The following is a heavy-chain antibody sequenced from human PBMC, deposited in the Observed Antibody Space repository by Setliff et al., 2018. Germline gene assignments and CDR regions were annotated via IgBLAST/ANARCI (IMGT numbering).Heavy chain of an antibody. J-gene: IGHJ5*02. CDR2: IDWEDDK. CDR3: ACSTFCYGGGGILWFDP. V-gene: IGHV2-5*02. CDR1: GFSLNTGGMG. D-gene: IGHD5-18*01. Sequence: SGPTLVNPTQTLTLTCTFSGFSLNTGGMGVNWFRQPPGKALEWLAGIDWEDDKSFSPSLKSRLTITKDTSKNQVVLAMANMDPVDTGTYFCACSTFCYGGGGILWFDPWGQGALVTVSS.